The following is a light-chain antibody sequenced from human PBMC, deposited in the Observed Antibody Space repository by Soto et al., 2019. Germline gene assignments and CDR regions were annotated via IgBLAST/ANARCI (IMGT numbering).Light chain of an antibody. V-gene: IGKV1-33*01. J-gene: IGKJ5*01. Sequence: DIQMTQSTSSLSASLGDRVTITWKANQDISNYLNWYQQKTGKAPRLLIFDAFSLETGVPSRFSGSGYGTDFTFTISSLQTEDIATYYCQQYENLPITFGQGTRLEIK. CDR1: QDISNY. CDR3: QQYENLPIT. CDR2: DAF.